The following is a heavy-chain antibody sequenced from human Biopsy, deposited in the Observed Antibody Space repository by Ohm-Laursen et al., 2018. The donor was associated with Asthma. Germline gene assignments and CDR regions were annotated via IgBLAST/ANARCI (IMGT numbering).Heavy chain of an antibody. CDR1: GFTFMTYG. CDR2: ISYDGSNK. Sequence: SLRLSCAASGFTFMTYGMHWVRQAPGKGLEWVAVISYDGSNKYYADSVKGRFTISRDNSKNTLYLQMNSLRAEDTAVYYCARDEAVVVPAAIPGNWFDPWGQGTLVTVSS. J-gene: IGHJ5*02. V-gene: IGHV3-30*03. D-gene: IGHD2-2*01. CDR3: ARDEAVVVPAAIPGNWFDP.